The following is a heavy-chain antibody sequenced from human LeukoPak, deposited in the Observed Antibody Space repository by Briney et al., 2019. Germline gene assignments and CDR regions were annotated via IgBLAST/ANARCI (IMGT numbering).Heavy chain of an antibody. CDR1: GASFNSDDQY. V-gene: IGHV4-31*03. CDR2: IHPSGML. D-gene: IGHD2-2*01. CDR3: AREGRHIVVVPAAGAAFDI. Sequence: PSETLSLTCTVSGASFNSDDQYWNWIRQSPGKGLEWIGSIHPSGMLYNNPSLESRVTMSRDTSKNQFSLNLNSVTAADTAVYYCAREGRHIVVVPAAGAAFDIWGQGTMVTVSS. J-gene: IGHJ3*02.